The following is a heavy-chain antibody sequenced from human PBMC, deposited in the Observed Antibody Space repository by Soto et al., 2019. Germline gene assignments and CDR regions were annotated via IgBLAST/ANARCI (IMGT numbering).Heavy chain of an antibody. J-gene: IGHJ6*02. CDR1: GFTFSSYA. D-gene: IGHD3-10*01. CDR3: AKDQGSGSYSYYYYGMDV. V-gene: IGHV3-23*01. Sequence: PGGSLRLSCAASGFTFSSYAMSWVRQAPGKGLEWVSAISGSGGSTYYADSVKGRFTISRDNSKNSLYLQMNSLRTEDTALYYCAKDQGSGSYSYYYYGMDVWGQGTTVTVSS. CDR2: ISGSGGST.